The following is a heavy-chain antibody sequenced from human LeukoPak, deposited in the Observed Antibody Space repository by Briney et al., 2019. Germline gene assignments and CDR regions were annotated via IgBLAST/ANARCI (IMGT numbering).Heavy chain of an antibody. D-gene: IGHD7-27*01. J-gene: IGHJ5*02. V-gene: IGHV4-34*01. CDR1: GGSFSGYY. CDR3: ARPGPNWFDP. CDR2: INHSGST. Sequence: SETLSLTCAVYGGSFSGYYCSWIRQPPGKGLEWIGEINHSGSTNYNPSLKSRVTISVDTSKNQFSLKLSSVTAADTAVYYCARPGPNWFDPWGQGTLVTVSS.